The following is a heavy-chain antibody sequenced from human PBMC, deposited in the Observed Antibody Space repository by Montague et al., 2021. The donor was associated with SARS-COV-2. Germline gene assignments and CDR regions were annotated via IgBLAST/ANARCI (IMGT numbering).Heavy chain of an antibody. D-gene: IGHD3-10*01. J-gene: IGHJ6*02. CDR2: VDRSGTA. CDR3: TRGRDSGTYFGTKYYFQYGLDV. CDR1: DGSVSAYF. V-gene: IGHV4-34*01. Sequence: SETLSLTCDFSDGSVSAYFWSWVRQLPGKGLKWIGQVDRSGTAHYSPSLQSRLTLSVDTPNNQVSLNLTSVTATDTATYYCTRGRDSGTYFGTKYYFQYGLDVWGQGTTVTVSS.